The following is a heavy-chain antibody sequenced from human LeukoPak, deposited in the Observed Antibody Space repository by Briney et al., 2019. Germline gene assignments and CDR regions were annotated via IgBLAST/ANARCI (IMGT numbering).Heavy chain of an antibody. V-gene: IGHV4-59*08. CDR2: IYYSGST. D-gene: IGHD6-25*01. CDR3: ARRIAASDAFDC. CDR1: GGSISSYY. J-gene: IGHJ4*02. Sequence: PSETLSLTCTVSGGSISSYYWSWIRQPPGKGLEWLAYIYYSGSTNYSPSLKSRVTMSVDTSKNQFSLSLTSVTAADTAVYYCARRIAASDAFDCWGRGTLVTVSS.